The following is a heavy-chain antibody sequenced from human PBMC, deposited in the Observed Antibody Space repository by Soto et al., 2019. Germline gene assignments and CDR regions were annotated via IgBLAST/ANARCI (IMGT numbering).Heavy chain of an antibody. Sequence: QVQLQESGPGLVKPSQTLSLTCTVSGGSISSGDYYWSWIRQPPGKGLEWIGYIYYSGSTYYNPSLKSRVTLSVDTSNTQFSLKLSSVTAADTAVYYCARTTDYYDSSGYNFVDYWGQGTLVTVSS. D-gene: IGHD3-22*01. V-gene: IGHV4-30-4*01. CDR1: GGSISSGDYY. J-gene: IGHJ4*02. CDR3: ARTTDYYDSSGYNFVDY. CDR2: IYYSGST.